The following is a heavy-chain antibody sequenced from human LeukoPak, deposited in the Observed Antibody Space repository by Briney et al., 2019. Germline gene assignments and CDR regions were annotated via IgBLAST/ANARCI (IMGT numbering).Heavy chain of an antibody. D-gene: IGHD1-26*01. CDR2: IYPGDSDT. V-gene: IGHV5-51*01. CDR3: ATTDGIVGATKSYAFDI. Sequence: GESLKISCKGSGYSFTSYWIGWVRQMAGKGLEWMGIIYPGDSDTRYSPSFQGQVTISADKSISTAYLQWSSLKASDTAMYYCATTDGIVGATKSYAFDIWGQGTMVTVSS. J-gene: IGHJ3*02. CDR1: GYSFTSYW.